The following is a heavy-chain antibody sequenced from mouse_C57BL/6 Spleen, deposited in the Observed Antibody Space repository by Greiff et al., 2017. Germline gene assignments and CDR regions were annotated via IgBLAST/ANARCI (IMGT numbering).Heavy chain of an antibody. CDR1: GYTFTSYW. D-gene: IGHD2-12*01. Sequence: VQLQQPGAGLVKPGASVKLSCKASGYTFTSYWMQWVKQRPGQGLGWIGEVDPSDGDTNYNKNLEGKATLTVDTSASAAYMQLSRQSCEGSAVYYCARDDGGFAYWGQGTLVTVSA. CDR2: VDPSDGDT. CDR3: ARDDGGFAY. V-gene: IGHV1-50*01. J-gene: IGHJ3*01.